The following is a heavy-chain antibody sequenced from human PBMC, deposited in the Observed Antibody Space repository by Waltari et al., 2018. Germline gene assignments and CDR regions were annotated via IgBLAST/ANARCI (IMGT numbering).Heavy chain of an antibody. CDR3: ARLGFSYGSIDY. V-gene: IGHV4-39*01. CDR2: IYYGGSS. CDR1: GGPITTNSHY. Sequence: QLQLQESGPGLVKPSETLSLTCSVSGGPITTNSHYWGWIRQPPGKGLEWIGSIYYGGSSYSTPSLRSPSLKSRVSISVDMSKKQFSLRLSSVTAEDTAVYYCARLGFSYGSIDYWGQGTLVTVSS. D-gene: IGHD5-18*01. J-gene: IGHJ4*02.